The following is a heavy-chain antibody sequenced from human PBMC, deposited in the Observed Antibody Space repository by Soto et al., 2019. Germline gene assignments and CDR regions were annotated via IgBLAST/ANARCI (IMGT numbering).Heavy chain of an antibody. D-gene: IGHD3-3*01. V-gene: IGHV4-34*01. Sequence: ETLSLTCAVYGGSFSGYYWSWIRQPPGKGLEWIGEINHSGSTNYNPSLKSRVTISVDTSKNQFSLKLSSVTAADTAVYYCARRNGITIFGVVTTRMDVWGQGTTVTVSS. CDR2: INHSGST. CDR1: GGSFSGYY. J-gene: IGHJ6*02. CDR3: ARRNGITIFGVVTTRMDV.